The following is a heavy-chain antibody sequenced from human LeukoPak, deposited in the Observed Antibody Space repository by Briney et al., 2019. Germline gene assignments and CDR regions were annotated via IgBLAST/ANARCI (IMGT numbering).Heavy chain of an antibody. CDR3: ASEWELARGILIGFDY. V-gene: IGHV3-30*02. Sequence: GGSLRLSCAASGFTFSSYGMHWVRQAPGKGLEWVAFIRYDGSNKYYADSVKGRFTISRDNSKNTLYLQMNSLRAEDTAVYYCASEWELARGILIGFDYWGQGTLVTVSS. D-gene: IGHD1-26*01. CDR1: GFTFSSYG. J-gene: IGHJ4*02. CDR2: IRYDGSNK.